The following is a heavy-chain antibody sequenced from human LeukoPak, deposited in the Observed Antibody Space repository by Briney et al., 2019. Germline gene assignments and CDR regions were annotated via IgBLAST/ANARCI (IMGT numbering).Heavy chain of an antibody. J-gene: IGHJ4*02. Sequence: GGSLRLSCAASGFTFSSYAMSWVRQAPGKGLEWVSAISGSGGSTYYADSVKGRFTISRDNSKNTLYLQMNSLRAEDTAVYYCAKDGANDFWSGYYLDYWGQGTLVTVSS. CDR1: GFTFSSYA. CDR3: AKDGANDFWSGYYLDY. V-gene: IGHV3-23*01. CDR2: ISGSGGST. D-gene: IGHD3-3*01.